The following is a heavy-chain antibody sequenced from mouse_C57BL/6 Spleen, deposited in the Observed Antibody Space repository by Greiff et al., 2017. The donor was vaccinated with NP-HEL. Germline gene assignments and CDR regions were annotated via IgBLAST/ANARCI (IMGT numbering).Heavy chain of an antibody. D-gene: IGHD2-4*01. CDR3: ARSFYDYDGGNYFDY. J-gene: IGHJ2*01. CDR1: GYTFTSYW. V-gene: IGHV1-50*01. CDR2: IDPSDSYT. Sequence: QVQLQQPGAELVKPGASVKLSCKASGYTFTSYWMQWVKQRPGQGLEWIGEIDPSDSYTNYNQKFKGKATLTVDTSSSTAYMQLSSLTSEDSAVYYCARSFYDYDGGNYFDYWGQGTTRTVSS.